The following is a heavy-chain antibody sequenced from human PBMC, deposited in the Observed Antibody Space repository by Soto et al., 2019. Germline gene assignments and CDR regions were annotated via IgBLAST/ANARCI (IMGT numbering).Heavy chain of an antibody. V-gene: IGHV4-61*01. J-gene: IGHJ5*02. D-gene: IGHD6-19*01. CDR1: GGFGSSGSYY. Sequence: SETLSLTCAVYGGFGSSGSYYWSWIRQPPGKGLEWIGYMYYSGSTNYNPSLKSRVTISVDTSKNQFSLKLSSVTAADTAVYYCARHSHETIAVAGDNWFDPWGQGTLVTVS. CDR3: ARHSHETIAVAGDNWFDP. CDR2: MYYSGST.